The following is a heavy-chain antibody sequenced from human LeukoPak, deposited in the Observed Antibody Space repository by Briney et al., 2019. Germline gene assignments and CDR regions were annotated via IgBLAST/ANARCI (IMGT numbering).Heavy chain of an antibody. V-gene: IGHV3-49*04. Sequence: PGGSLTLSCTASGFTFGDYAMIWVRQAPGKGLEWVGFIRSKAYGGTTEYAASVKGRFTISRDDSKSIAYLQMNSLKTEDTAVYYCTRAPCGGDCYSFDYWGQGTLVSDSS. D-gene: IGHD2-21*02. CDR1: GFTFGDYA. CDR3: TRAPCGGDCYSFDY. CDR2: IRSKAYGGTT. J-gene: IGHJ4*02.